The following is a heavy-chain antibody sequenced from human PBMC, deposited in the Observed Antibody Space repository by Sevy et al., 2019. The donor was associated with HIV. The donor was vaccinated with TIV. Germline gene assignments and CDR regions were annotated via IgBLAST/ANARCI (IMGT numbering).Heavy chain of an antibody. V-gene: IGHV4-39*01. D-gene: IGHD3-10*01. J-gene: IGHJ4*02. Sequence: SETLSLTCTVSGVSISSSSYDWGWIRQPPGKGLEWIASFFFTGSTYYNPSLKSRVTISVVTSNNQFSLKLNSGTAADTALYYCARQGGLVDRAFDYWGQGTLVTVSS. CDR1: GVSISSSSYD. CDR3: ARQGGLVDRAFDY. CDR2: FFFTGST.